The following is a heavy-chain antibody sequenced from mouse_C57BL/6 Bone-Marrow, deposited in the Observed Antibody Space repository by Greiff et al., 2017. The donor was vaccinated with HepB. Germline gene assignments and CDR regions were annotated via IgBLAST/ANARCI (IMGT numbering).Heavy chain of an antibody. CDR2: ISNGGGST. CDR1: GFTFSDYY. D-gene: IGHD1-1*02. V-gene: IGHV5-12*01. J-gene: IGHJ2*01. CDR3: ARGGGRDFDY. Sequence: DVQLVESGGGLVQPGGSLKLSCAASGFTFSDYYMYWVRQTPEKRLEWVAYISNGGGSTYYPDTVKGRFTISRDNAKNTLYLQMSRLKSEDTAMYYCARGGGRDFDYWGQGTTLTVSS.